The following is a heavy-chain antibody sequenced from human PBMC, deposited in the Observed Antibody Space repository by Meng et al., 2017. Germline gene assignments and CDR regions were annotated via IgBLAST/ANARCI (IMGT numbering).Heavy chain of an antibody. CDR1: GFTFRDYY. V-gene: IGHV3-11*04. D-gene: IGHD2/OR15-2a*01. J-gene: IGHJ5*02. CDR3: ARDHGFLNWFDP. Sequence: VELVDSGGGFVKAGGSLRLSCAASGFTFRDYYMTWIRQAPGKGLEWVSSISTTGSSIYYADSVKGRFSISRDNAENSLYLQINSLRVEDTAVYYCARDHGFLNWFDPWGQGTLVTVSS. CDR2: ISTTGSSI.